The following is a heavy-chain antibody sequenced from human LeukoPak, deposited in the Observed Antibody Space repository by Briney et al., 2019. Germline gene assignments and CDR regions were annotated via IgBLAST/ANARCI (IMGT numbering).Heavy chain of an antibody. J-gene: IGHJ4*02. D-gene: IGHD6-6*01. Sequence: SVKVSCKASGGTFSSYAISWVRQAPGQGLEWMGGIIPIFGTANYAQKSQGRVTITTDESTSTAYMELSSLRSEDTAVYYCARVTRGSSSALDYFDYWGQGTLVTVSS. CDR2: IIPIFGTA. CDR3: ARVTRGSSSALDYFDY. CDR1: GGTFSSYA. V-gene: IGHV1-69*05.